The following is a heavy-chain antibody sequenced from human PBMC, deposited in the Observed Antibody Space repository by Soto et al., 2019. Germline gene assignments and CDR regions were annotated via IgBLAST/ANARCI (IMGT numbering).Heavy chain of an antibody. J-gene: IGHJ6*02. CDR1: GYIVTGYF. V-gene: IGHV1-2*02. CDR3: ARFTWGRDNYYGMDV. D-gene: IGHD3-16*01. Sequence: QVQRVQSGAEVKKSGASVTVSCKASGYIVTGYFIQWLRQAPGQGLDWMGWINPNTSATNYAQKFQGRVTMTRDTSLGAAYMELTSLRPDDTALYYCARFTWGRDNYYGMDVWGQGTTVTVSS. CDR2: INPNTSAT.